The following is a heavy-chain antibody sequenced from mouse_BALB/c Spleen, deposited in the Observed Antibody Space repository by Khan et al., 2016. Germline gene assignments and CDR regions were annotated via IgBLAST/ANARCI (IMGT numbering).Heavy chain of an antibody. V-gene: IGHV1-7*01. J-gene: IGHJ1*03. Sequence: QMQLEESGADLAKPGASVKMSCKASGYTFTTYWIHWVKQRPGQGLEWIGYINPNTGYTEYNQKFKDKATLTSDKSSNTAYMQLNSLTSEDSAVYYCAPYGGDFDVWGTGTTVTVSS. CDR3: APYGGDFDV. D-gene: IGHD1-2*01. CDR2: INPNTGYT. CDR1: GYTFTTYW.